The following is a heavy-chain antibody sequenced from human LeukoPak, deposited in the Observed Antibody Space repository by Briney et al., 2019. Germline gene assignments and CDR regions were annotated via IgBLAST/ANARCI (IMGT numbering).Heavy chain of an antibody. CDR3: SRVVAATGSNAFDT. D-gene: IGHD6-13*01. CDR2: ISSSGSTK. CDR1: GFTFRDYY. V-gene: IGHV3-69-1*01. Sequence: GGSLRLSCAASGFTFRDYYMNWVRQAPGKGLEWVSSISSSGSTKYYADSVKGRFTISRDNAKNSLYLQMNSLRAEDTAVYYCSRVVAATGSNAFDTWGQGTLVTVSS. J-gene: IGHJ4*02.